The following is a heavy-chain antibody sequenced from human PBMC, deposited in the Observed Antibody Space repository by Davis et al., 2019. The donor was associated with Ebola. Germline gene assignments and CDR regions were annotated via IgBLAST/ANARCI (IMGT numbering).Heavy chain of an antibody. CDR2: ISGSGGST. V-gene: IGHV3-23*01. CDR1: GFTFSSYA. D-gene: IGHD6-13*01. CDR3: TNGDAPGQQLPYEY. Sequence: GESLKIPCAASGFTFSSYAMSWVRQAPGKGLEWVSAISGSGGSTYYADSVKGRFTISRDNSKNTLYLQMNSLRAEDTAVYYCTNGDAPGQQLPYEYWGQGTLVTVSS. J-gene: IGHJ4*02.